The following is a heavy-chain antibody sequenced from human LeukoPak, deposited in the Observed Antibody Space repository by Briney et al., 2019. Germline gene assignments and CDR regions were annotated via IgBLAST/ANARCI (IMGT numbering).Heavy chain of an antibody. D-gene: IGHD2-2*02. J-gene: IGHJ6*03. CDR3: AKNVGAIDYYYYYMDV. V-gene: IGHV3-30-3*02. CDR2: ISYDGSNK. CDR1: GFTFSSYA. Sequence: GGSLRLSCAASGFTFSSYAMHWVRQAPGKGLEWVAVISYDGSNKYYADSVKGRFTISRDNSKNTLYLQMNSLRAEDTAVYYCAKNVGAIDYYYYYMDVWGKGTTVTVSS.